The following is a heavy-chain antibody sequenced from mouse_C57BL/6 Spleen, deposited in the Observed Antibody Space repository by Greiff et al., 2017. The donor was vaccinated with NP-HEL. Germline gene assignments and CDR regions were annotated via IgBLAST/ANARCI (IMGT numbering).Heavy chain of an antibody. CDR3: ARGVHYYGSYYAMDY. D-gene: IGHD1-1*01. CDR2: INPSNGGT. CDR1: GYTFTSYW. Sequence: QVQLQQPGTELVKPGASVKLSCKASGYTFTSYWMHWVKQRPGQGLEWIGNINPSNGGTNYNEKFKSKATLTVDKSSSTAYMQLSSLTSEDAAVYYCARGVHYYGSYYAMDYWGQGTSVTVSS. V-gene: IGHV1-53*01. J-gene: IGHJ4*01.